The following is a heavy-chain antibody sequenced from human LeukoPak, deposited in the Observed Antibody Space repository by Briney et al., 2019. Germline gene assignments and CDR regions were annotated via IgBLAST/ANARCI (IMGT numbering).Heavy chain of an antibody. V-gene: IGHV3-23*01. CDR2: ISGSGGST. Sequence: GGSLRLSCAASGFTFSSYEMNWVRQAPGKGLEWVSAISGSGGSTYYADSVKGRFTISRDNSKNTLYLQMNSLRAEDTAVYYCAKDRYYGSGNYFDYWGQGTLVTVSS. CDR3: AKDRYYGSGNYFDY. J-gene: IGHJ4*02. CDR1: GFTFSSYE. D-gene: IGHD3-10*01.